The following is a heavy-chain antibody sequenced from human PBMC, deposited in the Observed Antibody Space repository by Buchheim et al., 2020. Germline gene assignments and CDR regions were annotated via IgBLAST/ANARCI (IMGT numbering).Heavy chain of an antibody. CDR3: ARESTDNSRDGNWFDP. Sequence: QVQLQESGPGLVKPSGTLSLTCGVSGGSISSSNWWSWVRQPPGKGLEWIGEIYHSGSTNYNPSFKSGVTISVDKSKNQFSLKLSSGTATDTAVYYCARESTDNSRDGNWFDPWGQGTL. D-gene: IGHD2-8*02. V-gene: IGHV4-4*02. CDR1: GGSISSSNW. CDR2: IYHSGST. J-gene: IGHJ5*02.